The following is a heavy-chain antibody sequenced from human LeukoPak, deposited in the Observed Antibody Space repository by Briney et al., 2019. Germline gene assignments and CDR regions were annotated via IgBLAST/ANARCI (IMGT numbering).Heavy chain of an antibody. CDR1: GFTFSSYA. CDR2: ISGSGGST. J-gene: IGHJ5*02. V-gene: IGHV3-23*01. CDR3: AKSRARITIFVAFDP. D-gene: IGHD3-3*01. Sequence: EGSLRLSCAASGFTFSSYAMSWVRQAPGKGLEWVSAISGSGGSTYYADSVKGRFTISRDNSKNTLYLQMNSLRAEDTAVYYCAKSRARITIFVAFDPWGQGTLVTVSS.